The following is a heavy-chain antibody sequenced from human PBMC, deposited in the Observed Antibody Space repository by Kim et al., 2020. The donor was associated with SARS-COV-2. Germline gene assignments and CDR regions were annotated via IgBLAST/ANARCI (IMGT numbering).Heavy chain of an antibody. J-gene: IGHJ4*02. CDR1: GFTFSSYA. Sequence: GGSLRLSCAASGFTFSSYAMSWVRQAPGKGLEWVSAISGSGGSTYYADSVKGRFTISRDNSKNTLYLQMNSLRAEDTAVYYCAKVAYCGGDCHKAHFDYWGQGTLVTVSS. CDR2: ISGSGGST. D-gene: IGHD2-21*02. V-gene: IGHV3-23*01. CDR3: AKVAYCGGDCHKAHFDY.